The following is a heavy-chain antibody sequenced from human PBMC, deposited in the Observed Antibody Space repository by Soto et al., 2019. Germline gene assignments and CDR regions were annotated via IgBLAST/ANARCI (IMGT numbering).Heavy chain of an antibody. V-gene: IGHV4-34*01. CDR3: ARGSPLYSGSYWGAYYFDY. CDR1: GGSFSGYY. CDR2: INHSGST. Sequence: SETLSLTCAVYGGSFSGYYWSWIRQPPGKGLEWIGEINHSGSTNYNPSLKSRVTISVDTSKNQFSLKLSSVTAADTAVYYCARGSPLYSGSYWGAYYFDYWGQGTMVTVPS. D-gene: IGHD1-26*01. J-gene: IGHJ4*02.